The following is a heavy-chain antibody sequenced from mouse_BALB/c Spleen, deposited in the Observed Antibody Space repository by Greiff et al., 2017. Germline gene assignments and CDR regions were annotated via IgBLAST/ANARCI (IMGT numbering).Heavy chain of an antibody. D-gene: IGHD2-3*01. Sequence: QVQLKESGAELMKPGASVKISCKATGYTFSSYWIEWVKQRPGHGLEWIGEILPGSGSTNYNEKFKGKATFTADTSSNTAYMQLSSLTSEDSAVYYCARRGWLGAYWGQGTLVTVSA. CDR2: ILPGSGST. CDR1: GYTFSSYW. V-gene: IGHV1-9*01. J-gene: IGHJ3*01. CDR3: ARRGWLGAY.